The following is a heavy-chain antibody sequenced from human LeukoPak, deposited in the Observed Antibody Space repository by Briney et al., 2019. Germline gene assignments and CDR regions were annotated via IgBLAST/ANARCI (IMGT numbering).Heavy chain of an antibody. V-gene: IGHV3-21*01. CDR3: ARDGYSSSSFDF. D-gene: IGHD6-6*01. J-gene: IGHJ4*02. CDR1: GFIFSSYN. Sequence: GGSLRLSCAASGFIFSSYNMNWVRQAPGKGLEWVSSISSSSTYIYYVDSVKGRLTISRDNAKNSLYLQMNSLRAEDTAMYYCARDGYSSSSFDFWGQGTLVTVSS. CDR2: ISSSSTYI.